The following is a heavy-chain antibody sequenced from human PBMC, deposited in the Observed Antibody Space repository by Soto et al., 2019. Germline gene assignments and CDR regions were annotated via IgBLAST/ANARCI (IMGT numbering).Heavy chain of an antibody. V-gene: IGHV3-23*01. CDR3: AAPPRGYCSSTSCAFDI. D-gene: IGHD2-2*01. CDR2: ISGSGGST. CDR1: GFTFSSYA. Sequence: EVQLLESGGGLVQPGGSLRLSCAASGFTFSSYAMSWVRQAPGKGLEWVSAISGSGGSTYYADSVKGRFTISRDNSKNKLYLQMNSLRAEDTAVYYCAAPPRGYCSSTSCAFDIWGQGTMVTVSS. J-gene: IGHJ3*02.